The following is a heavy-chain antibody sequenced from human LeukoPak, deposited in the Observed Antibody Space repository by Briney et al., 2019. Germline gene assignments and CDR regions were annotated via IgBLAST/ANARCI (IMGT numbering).Heavy chain of an antibody. CDR1: GFIFGSYT. V-gene: IGHV3-21*01. D-gene: IGHD6-19*01. CDR3: ARDFFDSSGHYYDAY. CDR2: ISGSSDLI. J-gene: IGHJ4*02. Sequence: EGSLRLSCVASGFIFGSYTMNWVRQAPGKGLEWVSAISGSSDLIHYADSLKGRFTISRDNAKNSLYLQMNSLTAEDTAVYYCARDFFDSSGHYYDAYWGQGTLVTVSS.